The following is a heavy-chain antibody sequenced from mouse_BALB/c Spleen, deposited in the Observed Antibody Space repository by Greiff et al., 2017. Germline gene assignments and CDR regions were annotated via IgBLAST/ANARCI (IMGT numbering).Heavy chain of an antibody. CDR1: GFTFSDYY. D-gene: IGHD2-12*01. CDR3: AITTDFDV. Sequence: EVKVVESGGGLVKPGGSLKLSCAASGFTFSDYYMYWVRQTPEKRLEWVATISDGGSYTYYPDSVKGRFTISRDNAKNNLYLQMSSLKSEDTAMYYCAITTDFDVWGAGTTVTVSS. V-gene: IGHV5-4*02. CDR2: ISDGGSYT. J-gene: IGHJ1*01.